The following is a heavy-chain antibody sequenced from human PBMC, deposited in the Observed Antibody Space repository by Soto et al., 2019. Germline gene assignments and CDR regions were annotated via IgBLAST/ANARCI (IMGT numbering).Heavy chain of an antibody. CDR2: IYYSGST. Sequence: QVQLQESGPGLVKPSETLSLTCTVSGGSISSYYWSWIRQPPGKGLEWIGYIYYSGSTNYNPSLKSRVTISVDTSKNQFSLKLSSVTAADTAVYYCVRVSVTTVTYYYYYYMDVWGKGTTVTVSS. CDR3: VRVSVTTVTYYYYYYMDV. CDR1: GGSISSYY. D-gene: IGHD4-4*01. J-gene: IGHJ6*03. V-gene: IGHV4-59*01.